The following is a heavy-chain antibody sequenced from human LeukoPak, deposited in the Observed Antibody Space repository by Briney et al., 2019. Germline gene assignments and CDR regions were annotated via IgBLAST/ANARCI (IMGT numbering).Heavy chain of an antibody. CDR1: GYTFTGYY. Sequence: ASVKVSCKASGYTFTGYYTHWVRQAPGQGLEWMGWINPNSGGTNYAQKFQGRVTMTRDTSISTAYMELSRLRSDDTAVYYCARDPGTDQGTDYWGQGTLVTVSS. V-gene: IGHV1-2*02. CDR3: ARDPGTDQGTDY. D-gene: IGHD1-1*01. CDR2: INPNSGGT. J-gene: IGHJ4*02.